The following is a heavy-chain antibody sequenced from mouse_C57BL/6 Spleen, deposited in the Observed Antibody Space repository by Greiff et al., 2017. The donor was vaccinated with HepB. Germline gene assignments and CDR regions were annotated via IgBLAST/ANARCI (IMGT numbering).Heavy chain of an antibody. CDR2: IYPGSGST. D-gene: IGHD2-1*01. V-gene: IGHV1-55*01. CDR1: GYTFTSYW. J-gene: IGHJ3*01. CDR3: ARETIYYGNYLFAY. Sequence: QVQLQQPGAELVKPGASVKMSCKASGYTFTSYWITWVKQRPGQGLEWIGDIYPGSGSTNYNEKFKSKATLTVDTSSSTAYMQLSSLTSEDSAVYYCARETIYYGNYLFAYWGQGTLVTVSA.